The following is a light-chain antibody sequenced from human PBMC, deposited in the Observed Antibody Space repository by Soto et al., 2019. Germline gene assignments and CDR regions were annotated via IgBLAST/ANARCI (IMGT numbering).Light chain of an antibody. J-gene: IGKJ1*01. CDR1: QTISSW. CDR3: QHYNSYSEA. V-gene: IGKV1-5*01. Sequence: DIQITQSPSTLSGSVGDRVTITCRASQTISSWLAWYQQKPGKAPKLLIYAASTLQSGVPSRFSGSGSGTEFTLTISSLQPDDFATYYCQHYNSYSEAFAQGTKVDIK. CDR2: AAS.